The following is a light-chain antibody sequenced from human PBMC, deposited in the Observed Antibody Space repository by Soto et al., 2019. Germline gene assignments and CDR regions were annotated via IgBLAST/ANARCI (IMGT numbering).Light chain of an antibody. CDR2: DVS. CDR3: CSYTSSSRYV. Sequence: QSVLTQPASVSGSPGQSITISCTGTSSAVGGYKYVSWYQQHPGKAPKFMIYDVSIRPSGVSNRFSGSKSGNTASLTISGLQAEDEADYYCCSYTSSSRYVFGTGTKVTVL. J-gene: IGLJ1*01. V-gene: IGLV2-14*01. CDR1: SSAVGGYKY.